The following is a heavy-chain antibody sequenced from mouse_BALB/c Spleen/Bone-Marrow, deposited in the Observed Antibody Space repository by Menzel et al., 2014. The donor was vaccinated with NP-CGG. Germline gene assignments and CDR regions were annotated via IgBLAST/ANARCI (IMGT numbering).Heavy chain of an antibody. Sequence: QVQLQQPGAELVKPGASVKLSCKTSGYTFTSYWIQWVKQRPGQGLGWIGEIFPGTGTTYYNEKFKGKATLTIDTSSSTAYMQLSSLTSEDSAVNYCASRDSSGYVPDYWGQGTTLTVSS. D-gene: IGHD3-2*01. J-gene: IGHJ2*01. CDR3: ASRDSSGYVPDY. CDR2: IFPGTGTT. V-gene: IGHV1S132*01. CDR1: GYTFTSYW.